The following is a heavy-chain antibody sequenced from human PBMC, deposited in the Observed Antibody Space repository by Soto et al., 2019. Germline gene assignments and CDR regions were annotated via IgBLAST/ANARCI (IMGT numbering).Heavy chain of an antibody. V-gene: IGHV3-48*02. CDR1: GFTFSIYS. CDR3: ARDIGSGWYYFDY. J-gene: IGHJ4*02. Sequence: RGSLILSCASSGFTFSIYSMTWVRQAPGKGLEWVSYITPSSDTIYYADSVKGRFTISRDNCKNSLYLQMNSLRDEDTAVYYCARDIGSGWYYFDYWGQGNTVTVSS. CDR2: ITPSSDTI. D-gene: IGHD6-19*01.